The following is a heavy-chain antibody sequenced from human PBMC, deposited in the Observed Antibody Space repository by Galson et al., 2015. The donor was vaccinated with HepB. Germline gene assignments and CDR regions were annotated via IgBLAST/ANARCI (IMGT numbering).Heavy chain of an antibody. CDR1: GFTFSNYA. D-gene: IGHD2-15*01. V-gene: IGHV3-23*01. Sequence: SLRLSCAASGFTFSNYAMSWVRQAPGQGLEWVSSITGSSSSTYYADSVRGRFTISRDNSKDTLYLQMNSLRAEGTALYYCAKGDCDGGSCFLYFFDYWGRGTLVTVSS. CDR3: AKGDCDGGSCFLYFFDY. J-gene: IGHJ4*02. CDR2: ITGSSSST.